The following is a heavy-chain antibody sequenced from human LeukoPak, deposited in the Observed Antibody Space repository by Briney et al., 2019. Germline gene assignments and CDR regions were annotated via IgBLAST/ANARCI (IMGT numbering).Heavy chain of an antibody. V-gene: IGHV3-21*01. J-gene: IGHJ4*02. CDR3: ARDPSGSYRTGGY. CDR2: ITNSGGDT. CDR1: GFTLRNYA. D-gene: IGHD1-26*01. Sequence: PGGSLRLSCAASGFTLRNYAMSWVRQAPGKGPEWVSSITNSGGDTYYADSVKGRFTISRDNAKNSLYLQMNSLRAEDTAVYYCARDPSGSYRTGGYWGQGTLVTVSS.